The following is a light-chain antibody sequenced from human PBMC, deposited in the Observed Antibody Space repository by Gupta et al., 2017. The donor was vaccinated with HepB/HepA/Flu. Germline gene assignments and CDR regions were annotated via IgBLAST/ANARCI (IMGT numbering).Light chain of an antibody. CDR1: QSVSSY. V-gene: IGKV3-11*01. J-gene: IGKJ2*01. CDR2: DAS. Sequence: EIALIQSPATLSLSPGERATLPCRASQSVSSYLAWYQQKPGQAPRLLIYDASNRATGIPARFSGSGSGTDFTLTISSLEPEDFAVYYCQQRSNWPPMYTFGQGTKLEIK. CDR3: QQRSNWPPMYT.